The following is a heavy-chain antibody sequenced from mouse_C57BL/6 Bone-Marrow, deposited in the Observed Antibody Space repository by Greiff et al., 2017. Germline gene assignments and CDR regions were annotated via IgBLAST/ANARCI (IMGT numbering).Heavy chain of an antibody. CDR2: INPNNGGT. D-gene: IGHD1-1*01. V-gene: IGHV1-18*01. Sequence: EVQLQESGPELVKPGASVKIPCKASGYTFTDYNMDWVKQSHGKSLEWIGDINPNNGGTIYNQKFKGKATLTVDKSSSTAYMELRSLTSEDTAVYYCARSRAYYGSSYGYFDVWGTGTTVTVSS. J-gene: IGHJ1*03. CDR1: GYTFTDYN. CDR3: ARSRAYYGSSYGYFDV.